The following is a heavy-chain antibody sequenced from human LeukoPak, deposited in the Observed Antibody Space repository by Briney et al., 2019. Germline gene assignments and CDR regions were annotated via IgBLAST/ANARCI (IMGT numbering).Heavy chain of an antibody. CDR1: GFTFSSYS. Sequence: GGSLRLSCATSGFTFSSYSMTWVRQAPGKGLDWVSSINSYSSDIYYADSVKGRSTISRDNAKNSLYLQMNSLRAEDTAVYYCARKRSPGAFDIWGQGTMVTVSS. CDR3: ARKRSPGAFDI. J-gene: IGHJ3*02. V-gene: IGHV3-21*01. CDR2: INSYSSDI.